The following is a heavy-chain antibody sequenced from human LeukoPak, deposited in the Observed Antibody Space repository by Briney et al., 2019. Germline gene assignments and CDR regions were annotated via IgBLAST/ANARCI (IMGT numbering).Heavy chain of an antibody. CDR1: GFTFTSYA. Sequence: GGSLRLSCAASGFTFTSYAMHWLRKAAGKGLEWVAVISYDGSNEYYAVSVSGRFTISRDNSKNTLYLQMNSLRSEDTAVYYCARDTGWLRIPDYWGQGTLVTVSS. J-gene: IGHJ4*02. CDR2: ISYDGSNE. D-gene: IGHD5-12*01. CDR3: ARDTGWLRIPDY. V-gene: IGHV3-30-3*01.